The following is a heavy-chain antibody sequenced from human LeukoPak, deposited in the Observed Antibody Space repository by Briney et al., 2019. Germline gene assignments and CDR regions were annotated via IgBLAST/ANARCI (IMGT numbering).Heavy chain of an antibody. CDR2: INPNSGGT. D-gene: IGHD2-2*01. Sequence: GASVKVSCKASGYTFTGYYMHWVRQAPGQGLEWMGWINPNSGGTNYAQKFQGRVTMTRDTSISTAYMELRRLRSDDTAVYYCATYCSSTSCYAYYGMDVWGQGTTVTVSS. J-gene: IGHJ6*02. CDR1: GYTFTGYY. CDR3: ATYCSSTSCYAYYGMDV. V-gene: IGHV1-2*02.